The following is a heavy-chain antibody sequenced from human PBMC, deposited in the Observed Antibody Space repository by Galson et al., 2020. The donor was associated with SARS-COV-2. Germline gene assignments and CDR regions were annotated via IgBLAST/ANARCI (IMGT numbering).Heavy chain of an antibody. CDR1: GFTFSSYA. V-gene: IGHV3-64D*09. CDR3: VKGATTVTTFRTSFYYYGMDV. D-gene: IGHD4-17*01. Sequence: GGSLRLSCSASGFTFSSYAMHWVRQAPGKVLEYVSAISSNGGSTYYADSVKGRFTISRDNSKNTLYLQMSSLRAEDTAVYYCVKGATTVTTFRTSFYYYGMDVWGQGTTVTVSS. CDR2: ISSNGGST. J-gene: IGHJ6*02.